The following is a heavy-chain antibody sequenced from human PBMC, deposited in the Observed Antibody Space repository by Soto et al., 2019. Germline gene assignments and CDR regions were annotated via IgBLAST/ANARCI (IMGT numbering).Heavy chain of an antibody. D-gene: IGHD6-13*01. CDR1: GGSISSGTYS. J-gene: IGHJ4*02. Sequence: QLQLQESGPGLVKPSETLSLTCTVSGGSISSGTYSWGWIRQPPGKGLEWIGNSYFTGNTHYNLSLXRXVXXSVDTSKTQFSLRLSSVPAADTAVYYCARHRTGYSSRWLDYWGQGTLVTVSS. CDR3: ARHRTGYSSRWLDY. V-gene: IGHV4-39*01. CDR2: SYFTGNT.